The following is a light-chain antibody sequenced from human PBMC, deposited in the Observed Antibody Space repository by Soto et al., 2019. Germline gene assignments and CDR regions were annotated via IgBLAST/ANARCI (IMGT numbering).Light chain of an antibody. Sequence: DIQMTQSPSSLSASVGDRVTITCRASQGIRNDLGWYQQKPGNAPNLLIYDASTLERGVPSRFSGTGSGTEFTLTIDRLQPDDFATYYCQQYHTSSITFGQGTRLEIK. J-gene: IGKJ5*01. V-gene: IGKV1-17*01. CDR2: DAS. CDR1: QGIRND. CDR3: QQYHTSSIT.